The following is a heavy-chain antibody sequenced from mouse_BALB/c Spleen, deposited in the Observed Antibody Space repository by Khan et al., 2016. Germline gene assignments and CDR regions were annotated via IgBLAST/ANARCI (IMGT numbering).Heavy chain of an antibody. J-gene: IGHJ4*01. D-gene: IGHD1-2*01. Sequence: QVQLKQSGPELVKPGASVKISCKASGYIFTDYYINWVKQKPGQGLEWIGWIYPGSGNTKYNEKFKGKATLTVDTSSSTAYMQLSSLTSEDTAVXFCARTARVYYAMDYWCQGTSVTVSS. V-gene: IGHV1-84*02. CDR1: GYIFTDYY. CDR2: IYPGSGNT. CDR3: ARTARVYYAMDY.